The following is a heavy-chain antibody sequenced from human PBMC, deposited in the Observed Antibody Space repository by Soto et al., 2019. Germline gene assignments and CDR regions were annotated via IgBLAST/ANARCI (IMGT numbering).Heavy chain of an antibody. Sequence: QVHLVQSGTEVRKPGSSVTVSCKVSGGTFSTYTISWVRQAPGQGLQWMGAITPILSETTSAQHLQGRDFITADISATTSYMELSDLTSEDTAMYYCGRVPRYSLPTSDSLDQWGQGTRVTVSS. CDR1: GGTFSTYT. CDR2: ITPILSET. V-gene: IGHV1-69*06. CDR3: GRVPRYSLPTSDSLDQ. D-gene: IGHD5-18*01. J-gene: IGHJ4*02.